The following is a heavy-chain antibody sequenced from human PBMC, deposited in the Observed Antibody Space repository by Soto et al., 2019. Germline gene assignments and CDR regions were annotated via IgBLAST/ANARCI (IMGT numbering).Heavy chain of an antibody. CDR1: GGTFSSYT. CDR2: IIPILGIA. CDR3: ARAGAYCSGGSCYSSYNWLDP. D-gene: IGHD2-15*01. Sequence: QVQLVQSGAEVQKPGSSVKVSCKASGGTFSSYTISWVRQAPGQGLEWMGRIIPILGIANYAQKFQGRVTITADKSTSTAYMELSSLRSEDTAVYYCARAGAYCSGGSCYSSYNWLDPWGQGTLVTVSS. V-gene: IGHV1-69*02. J-gene: IGHJ5*02.